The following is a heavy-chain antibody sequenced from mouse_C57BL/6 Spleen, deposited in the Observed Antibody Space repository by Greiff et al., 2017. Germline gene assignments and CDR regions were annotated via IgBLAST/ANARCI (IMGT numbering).Heavy chain of an antibody. J-gene: IGHJ4*01. V-gene: IGHV5-12*01. D-gene: IGHD3-1*01. Sequence: EVKLMESGGGLVQPGGSLKLSCAASGFTFSDYYMYWVRQTPEKRLEWVAYISNGGGSTYYPDTVKGRFTISRDNAKNTLYLQMSRLKSEDTAMYYCARQGYDYDAMDYWGQGTSVTVSS. CDR2: ISNGGGST. CDR1: GFTFSDYY. CDR3: ARQGYDYDAMDY.